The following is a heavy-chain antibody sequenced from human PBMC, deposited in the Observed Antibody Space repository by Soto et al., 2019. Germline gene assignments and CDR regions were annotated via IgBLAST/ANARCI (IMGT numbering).Heavy chain of an antibody. CDR2: IYSSGST. J-gene: IGHJ3*02. CDR3: ATAIRIVHLKGPTTDTFDI. CDR1: GGSIKSNDYY. D-gene: IGHD1-1*01. Sequence: QVQLQESGPGLVKPSQTLSLTCTVSGGSIKSNDYYWNWIRQHPEKGLEWIGYIYSSGSTYSNPARNSRVSMSVDTSKNHFSLRLTSVPAADTAVYSCATAIRIVHLKGPTTDTFDIWGQGTLVSVSS. V-gene: IGHV4-31*03.